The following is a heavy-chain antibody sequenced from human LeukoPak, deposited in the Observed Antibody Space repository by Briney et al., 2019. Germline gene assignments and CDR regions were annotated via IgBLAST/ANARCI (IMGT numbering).Heavy chain of an antibody. D-gene: IGHD4-17*01. Sequence: GMSLRLSCAASGFTFSSYGMHWVRQAPGRGLEWVAVIPNDGSYKYYADSVKGRLTISRDNAKNTLYLQMNSLRVEDTAVYYCARVGGIVPLRVYYYGMDVWGQGTTVTVSS. CDR3: ARVGGIVPLRVYYYGMDV. CDR2: IPNDGSYK. V-gene: IGHV3-33*01. J-gene: IGHJ6*01. CDR1: GFTFSSYG.